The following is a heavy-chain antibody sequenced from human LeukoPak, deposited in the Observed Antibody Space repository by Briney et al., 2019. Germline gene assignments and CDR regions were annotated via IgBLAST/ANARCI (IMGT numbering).Heavy chain of an antibody. CDR1: GYTFTSYY. CDR2: INPSGGST. CDR3: ARSDLATYYYDSSGYYGY. J-gene: IGHJ4*02. D-gene: IGHD3-22*01. V-gene: IGHV1-46*01. Sequence: ASVKVSCKASGYTFTSYYMHWVRQAPGQGLEWMGIINPSGGSTSYAQKFQGRVTMTRDTSTSTVYMELSSLRSEDTAVYYCARSDLATYYYDSSGYYGYWGQGTLVTVSS.